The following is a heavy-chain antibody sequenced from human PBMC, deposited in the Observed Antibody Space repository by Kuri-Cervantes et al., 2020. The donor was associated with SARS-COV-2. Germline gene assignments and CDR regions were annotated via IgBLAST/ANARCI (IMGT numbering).Heavy chain of an antibody. CDR3: ARLRRHNNAWFVTGYYMDV. CDR2: INYSGTT. V-gene: IGHV4-34*01. CDR1: GGSFSDNH. J-gene: IGHJ6*03. Sequence: SETLSLTCAVYGGSFSDNHWTWVRQPPGKGLEWIGEINYSGTTNCNPSLKSRVTMSVDTSKNQFSLNLTPVTAADTAVYYCARLRRHNNAWFVTGYYMDVWGKGTTVTVSS. D-gene: IGHD3-10*01.